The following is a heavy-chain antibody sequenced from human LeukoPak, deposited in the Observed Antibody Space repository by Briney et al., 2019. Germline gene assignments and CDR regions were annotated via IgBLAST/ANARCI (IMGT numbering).Heavy chain of an antibody. J-gene: IGHJ4*02. CDR2: SSAGEGNP. CDR1: GYTFTNYA. V-gene: IGHV1-3*02. CDR3: ARGGTSSGWYFDH. Sequence: AASVKVSCKASGYTFTNYAIHWVRQAPGQRLESMGWSSAGEGNPTYSQEFQGRVTITRDTSATTAYMELRSLRSEDMAVYYCARGGTSSGWYFDHWGQGTLVTVSS. D-gene: IGHD6-19*01.